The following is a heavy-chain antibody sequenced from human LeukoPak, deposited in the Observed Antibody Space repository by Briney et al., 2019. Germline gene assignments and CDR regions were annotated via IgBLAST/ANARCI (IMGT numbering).Heavy chain of an antibody. Sequence: PGGSLRLSCEASEFTFTSYWMSSVRQAPGKGLEWVANINQDGSEKYYVDSVKGRFTISRDNAKNSLSLQMNSLRAEDTAVYYCARARNCDYWGQGTLVTVSS. J-gene: IGHJ4*02. CDR3: ARARNCDY. V-gene: IGHV3-7*05. D-gene: IGHD1-7*01. CDR1: EFTFTSYW. CDR2: INQDGSEK.